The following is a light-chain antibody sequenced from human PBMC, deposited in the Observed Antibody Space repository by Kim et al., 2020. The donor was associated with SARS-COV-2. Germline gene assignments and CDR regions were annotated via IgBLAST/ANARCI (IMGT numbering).Light chain of an antibody. Sequence: ATINCKSSQSVLYSSNNKNYVAWYQQKPAQPPKLLIYWASTRESGVPDRFSGSGSGTDFTLTISSLQAEDVAVYYCQQYYSTPWTFGQGTKVDIK. V-gene: IGKV4-1*01. J-gene: IGKJ1*01. CDR3: QQYYSTPWT. CDR2: WAS. CDR1: QSVLYSSNNKNY.